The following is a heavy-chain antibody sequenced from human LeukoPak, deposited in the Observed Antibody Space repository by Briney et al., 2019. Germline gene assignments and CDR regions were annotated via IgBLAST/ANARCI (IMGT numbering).Heavy chain of an antibody. D-gene: IGHD7-27*01. CDR2: ISGSGGST. J-gene: IGHJ4*02. CDR3: AKSQPTTWGSAFDY. Sequence: PGGSLRLSCAASGFTFSTYWMTWVRQAPGKGLEWVSAISGSGGSTYYADSVKGRFTISRDNSKNTLYLQMNSLGAEDTAVYYCAKSQPTTWGSAFDYWGQGTLVTVSS. V-gene: IGHV3-23*01. CDR1: GFTFSTYW.